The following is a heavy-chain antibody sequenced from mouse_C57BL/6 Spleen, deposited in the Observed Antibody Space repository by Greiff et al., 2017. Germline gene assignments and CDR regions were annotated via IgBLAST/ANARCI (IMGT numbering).Heavy chain of an antibody. V-gene: IGHV1-55*01. D-gene: IGHD1-1*01. J-gene: IGHJ4*01. CDR1: GYTFTSYW. Sequence: QVQLQQPGAELVMPGASVKMSCKASGYTFTSYWITWVKQRPGQGLEWIGDIYPGSGSTNYNEKLKSKATLTVDTSSSTAYMQLSSLTSEDSAVYYCARPYGSSYGYAMDYWGQGTSVTVSS. CDR3: ARPYGSSYGYAMDY. CDR2: IYPGSGST.